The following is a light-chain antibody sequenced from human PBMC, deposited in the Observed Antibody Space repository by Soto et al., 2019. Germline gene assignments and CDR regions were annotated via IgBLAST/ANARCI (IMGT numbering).Light chain of an antibody. Sequence: QSALTQPASVSGSPGQSITISCTGTSSDVGDYNYVSWYQQHPGKAPKLMIYDVSNRPSGVSNRFSGSKSGSTASLTISGLQAEDEPDYYCSSYTSSTPRVFGTGTKVTVL. CDR2: DVS. CDR3: SSYTSSTPRV. CDR1: SSDVGDYNY. V-gene: IGLV2-14*01. J-gene: IGLJ1*01.